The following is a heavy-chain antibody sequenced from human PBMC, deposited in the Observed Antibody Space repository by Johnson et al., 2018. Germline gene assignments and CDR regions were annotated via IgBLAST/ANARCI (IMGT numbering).Heavy chain of an antibody. CDR1: GFTFSTQG. CDR3: AKDLGKGRYFDY. Sequence: QVQLVQSGGGVVQPGRSLRLSCAASGFTFSTQGMHWVRQTPGKGLEWVALILYDGSNKYYADSVKGRFTISRDNSKNTLYLEMNTLRAEDTAVYYCAKDLGKGRYFDYGGQGTLVTVSS. V-gene: IGHV3-33*05. D-gene: IGHD4-23*01. J-gene: IGHJ4*02. CDR2: ILYDGSNK.